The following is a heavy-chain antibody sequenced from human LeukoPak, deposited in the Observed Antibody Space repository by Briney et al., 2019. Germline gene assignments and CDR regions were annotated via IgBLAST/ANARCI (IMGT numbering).Heavy chain of an antibody. CDR3: ARPLNYYYESSGYSGFFGY. J-gene: IGHJ4*02. Sequence: GGSLRLSCAASGFTFSSYWMSWVRQAPGKGLEWVANIKQDGSDKYYVDSVKGRFTISRDNAKNSLYLQMNSLRVEYTAVYYCARPLNYYYESSGYSGFFGYWGQGTLVTVSS. V-gene: IGHV3-7*01. CDR2: IKQDGSDK. CDR1: GFTFSSYW. D-gene: IGHD3-22*01.